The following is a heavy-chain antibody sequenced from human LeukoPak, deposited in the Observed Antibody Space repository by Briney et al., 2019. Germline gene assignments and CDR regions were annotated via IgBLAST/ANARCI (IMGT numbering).Heavy chain of an antibody. CDR1: GFTFSSYG. Sequence: QAGGSLRLSCAASGFTFSSYGMHWVRQAPGKGLEWVAVISYDGSNKYYADSVKGRFTISRDNSKNTLYLQMNSLRAEDTAVYYCAKDRGDFQAFFDYWGQGTLVTVSS. CDR2: ISYDGSNK. V-gene: IGHV3-30*18. J-gene: IGHJ4*02. CDR3: AKDRGDFQAFFDY. D-gene: IGHD2-21*02.